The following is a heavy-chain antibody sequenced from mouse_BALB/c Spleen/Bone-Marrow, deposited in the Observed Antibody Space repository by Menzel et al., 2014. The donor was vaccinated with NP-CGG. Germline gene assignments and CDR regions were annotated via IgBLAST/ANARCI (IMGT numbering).Heavy chain of an antibody. CDR3: TRGGAGTFAY. CDR1: DYTFTSYW. J-gene: IGHJ3*01. CDR2: IYPDSGNT. D-gene: IGHD4-1*01. V-gene: IGHV1S22*01. Sequence: GSELVRPGASVILSCKASDYTFTSYWMHWVKQRPGQGLEWIGNIYPDSGNTNYDENFKSKATLTVDTSSSTAYMQLSSLTSEDSAVYYCTRGGAGTFAYWGQGTLVTVSA.